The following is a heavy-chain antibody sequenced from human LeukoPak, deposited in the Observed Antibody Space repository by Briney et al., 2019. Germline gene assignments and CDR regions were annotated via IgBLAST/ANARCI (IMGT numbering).Heavy chain of an antibody. CDR3: YTDIVMVPAPDY. J-gene: IGHJ4*02. D-gene: IGHD2-2*01. CDR2: ITYDRGDK. CDR1: GFTFNTYG. Sequence: GGSLRLSCTASGFTFNTYGMHWVRQPPGKGLEWVAFITYDRGDKYYADSVKGRFTISRDSSKTTLYLQMNSPRAEDTAVYYCYTDIVMVPAPDYWGQGALVTVSS. V-gene: IGHV3-30*02.